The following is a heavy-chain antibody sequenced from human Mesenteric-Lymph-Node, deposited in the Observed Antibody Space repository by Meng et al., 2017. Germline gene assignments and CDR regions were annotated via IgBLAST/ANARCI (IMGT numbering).Heavy chain of an antibody. CDR2: ISSSGSTI. V-gene: IGHV3-48*03. Sequence: GGSLRLSCAASGFTFSSYEMNWVRQAPGKGLEWVSYISSSGSTIYYADSVKGRFTISRDNAKNTLYLQMNSLRVEDTAVYYCARDRPYSSSPDYFDLWGQGTPVTVSS. CDR3: ARDRPYSSSPDYFDL. J-gene: IGHJ4*02. CDR1: GFTFSSYE. D-gene: IGHD6-13*01.